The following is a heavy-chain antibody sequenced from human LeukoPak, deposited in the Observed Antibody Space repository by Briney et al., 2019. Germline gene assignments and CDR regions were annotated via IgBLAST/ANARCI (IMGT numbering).Heavy chain of an antibody. CDR3: AREARDAFDI. D-gene: IGHD6-6*01. V-gene: IGHV4-59*01. CDR2: IYYSGST. Sequence: PSETLSLTCTVSGGSISSYYWSWIRQPPGKGLKWIGYIYYSGSTNYNPSLKSRVTISVDTSKNQFSLKLSSVTAADTAVYYCAREARDAFDIWGQGTMVTVSS. CDR1: GGSISSYY. J-gene: IGHJ3*02.